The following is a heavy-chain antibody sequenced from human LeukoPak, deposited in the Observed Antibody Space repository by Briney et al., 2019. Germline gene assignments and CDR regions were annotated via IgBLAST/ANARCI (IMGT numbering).Heavy chain of an antibody. D-gene: IGHD3-10*01. CDR3: AREVLSTMVWGVIRYYYYGMDV. J-gene: IGHJ6*02. CDR1: GYTFTSYY. V-gene: IGHV1-46*01. Sequence: ASVKVSCKASGYTFTSYYMHWVRQAPGQGLEWMGIINPSGGSTSYAQKFQGRVTMTRDTSTSTVYMELSSLRSEDTAVYYCAREVLSTMVWGVIRYYYYGMDVWGQGTTVTVSS. CDR2: INPSGGST.